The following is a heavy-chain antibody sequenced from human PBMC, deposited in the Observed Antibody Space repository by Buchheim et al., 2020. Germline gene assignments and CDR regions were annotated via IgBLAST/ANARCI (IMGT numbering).Heavy chain of an antibody. CDR1: GGSISGYY. D-gene: IGHD4-17*01. J-gene: IGHJ4*02. CDR2: IHSTGST. CDR3: AVYGVPTFYFDY. V-gene: IGHV4-59*12. Sequence: QVHLQESGPGLVKPSETLSLTCTVSGGSISGYYLTWLRQLPGRGLEWIGYIHSTGSTHYSPSLRRRSTISLDTSKNQFSLKLSSVTAADTAVYYCAVYGVPTFYFDYWGQGTL.